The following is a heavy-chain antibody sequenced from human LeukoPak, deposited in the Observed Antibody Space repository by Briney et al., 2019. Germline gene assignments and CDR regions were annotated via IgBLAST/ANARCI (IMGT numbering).Heavy chain of an antibody. CDR2: IIPILGTA. D-gene: IGHD3-22*01. CDR1: GGTFSSYT. J-gene: IGHJ4*02. Sequence: ASVKVSCKASGGTFSSYTISWVRQAPGQGLEWMGRIIPILGTANYAQKFQGRVTITTDESTSTAYMELSSVRSEDTAVYYCAYSYEGSGYYYLDYWGQGTLVAVSS. CDR3: AYSYEGSGYYYLDY. V-gene: IGHV1-69*16.